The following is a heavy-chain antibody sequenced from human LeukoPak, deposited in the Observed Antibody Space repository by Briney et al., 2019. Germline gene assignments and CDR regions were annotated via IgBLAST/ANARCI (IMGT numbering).Heavy chain of an antibody. CDR3: ARTIRGIAARGFDY. CDR1: GFTFSSYS. J-gene: IGHJ4*02. V-gene: IGHV3-21*01. Sequence: PGGSLRLSCAASGFTFSSYSMNWVRQAPGKGLEWVSSISSSSSYIYYADSVKGRFTIPRDNAKNSLYLQMNSLRAEDTAVYYCARTIRGIAARGFDYWGQGTLVTVSS. CDR2: ISSSSSYI. D-gene: IGHD6-6*01.